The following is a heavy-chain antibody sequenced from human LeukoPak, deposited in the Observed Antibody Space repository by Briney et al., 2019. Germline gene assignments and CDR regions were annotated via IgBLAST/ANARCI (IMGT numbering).Heavy chain of an antibody. V-gene: IGHV3-23*01. J-gene: IGHJ4*02. D-gene: IGHD3-10*01. CDR2: ISASGAST. CDR3: AKDGSGFYYRYFDS. Sequence: GGSLRLSCAASGFTFNNYALSWVRQPPGKGLEWVASISASGASTNCTDSVKGRFTISRDKSKDTLYLQMNSLRADDTAVYYCAKDGSGFYYRYFDSWGQGTLVTVSS. CDR1: GFTFNNYA.